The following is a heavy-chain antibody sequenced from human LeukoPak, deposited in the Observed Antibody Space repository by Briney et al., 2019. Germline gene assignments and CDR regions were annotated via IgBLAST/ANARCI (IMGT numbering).Heavy chain of an antibody. CDR2: INHSGTT. CDR3: ARGLRLPSRSAPAVPHV. V-gene: IGHV4-34*01. J-gene: IGHJ6*04. D-gene: IGHD2-2*01. Sequence: PSETLSLTCAVYGGSFSDYYWNWIRQPPGKGLDWIGEINHSGTTNHNPSLKSRVTISVDTSKNQFSLRLSAVTAADTAVYHCARGLRLPSRSAPAVPHVWAKGTTVTVSA. CDR1: GGSFSDYY.